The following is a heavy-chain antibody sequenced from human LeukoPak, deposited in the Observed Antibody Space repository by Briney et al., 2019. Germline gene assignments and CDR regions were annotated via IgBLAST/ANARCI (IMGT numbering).Heavy chain of an antibody. CDR2: ISGNGRNT. J-gene: IGHJ3*01. V-gene: IGHV3-64*01. CDR3: ARVSSSGWYAFDF. D-gene: IGHD6-19*01. CDR1: GFTFSTYA. Sequence: GGSLRLSCAASGFTFSTYAIYWVRQAPGKGLEYVSGISGNGRNTYYGNPVKGRFTISRDNSKNTLYLQMGSLRAEDMGVYYCARVSSSGWYAFDFWGQGTMVTVSS.